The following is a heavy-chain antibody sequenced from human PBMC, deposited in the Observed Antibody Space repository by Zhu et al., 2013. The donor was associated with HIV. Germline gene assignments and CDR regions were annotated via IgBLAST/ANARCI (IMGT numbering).Heavy chain of an antibody. D-gene: IGHD1-1*01. V-gene: IGHV1-18*01. CDR2: ISPYNGYT. J-gene: IGHJ6*03. CDR3: ARGSGNNGPSGKXYMDG. Sequence: QVQLVQSGAEVKKPGASVKVSCKASGYSFSGYGISWVRQAPGQGLEWMGWISPYNGYTNYAQNLQGRVSMTRDTSTSTAYMELRNLRSDDTAVYYCARGSGNNGPSGKXYMDGWGKGPRSPSP. CDR1: GYSFSGYG.